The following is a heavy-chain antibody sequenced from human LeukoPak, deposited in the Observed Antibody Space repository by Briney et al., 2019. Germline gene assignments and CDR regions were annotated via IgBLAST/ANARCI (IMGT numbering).Heavy chain of an antibody. V-gene: IGHV4-59*11. D-gene: IGHD5-24*01. Sequence: SETLSLTCTVSGGTISSHYWSWIRQPPGKGLEWIGDIYYSGTTNYTPSLNSPITISLVTSKTQFSLTLSSVTAADTAVYYCARVSNRWLHLYFDYWGQGTLVTVSS. CDR1: GGTISSHY. CDR3: ARVSNRWLHLYFDY. CDR2: IYYSGTT. J-gene: IGHJ4*02.